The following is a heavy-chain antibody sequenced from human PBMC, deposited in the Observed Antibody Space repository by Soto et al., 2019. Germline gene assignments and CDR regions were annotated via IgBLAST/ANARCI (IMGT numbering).Heavy chain of an antibody. D-gene: IGHD6-19*01. J-gene: IGHJ3*02. V-gene: IGHV3-23*01. CDR3: AKDKGDFRYSSGWYPRDAFDI. CDR2: ISGSGGST. Sequence: EVQLLESGGGLVQPGGSLRLSCAASGFTFSSYAMSWVRQAPGKGLEWVSAISGSGGSTYYADSVKGRFTISRDNSKNTLYLQMNSLRAEDTAVYYCAKDKGDFRYSSGWYPRDAFDIWGQGTMVTVSS. CDR1: GFTFSSYA.